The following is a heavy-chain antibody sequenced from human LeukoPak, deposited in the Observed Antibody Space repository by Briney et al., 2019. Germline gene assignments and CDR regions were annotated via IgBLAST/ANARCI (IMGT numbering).Heavy chain of an antibody. CDR3: ARDLGYSSGYGWAYYFGY. D-gene: IGHD6-19*01. CDR2: INAGNGNT. CDR1: GYTFTTYA. V-gene: IGHV1-3*01. J-gene: IGHJ4*02. Sequence: ASVTVSCKASGYTFTTYAMHWVRQAPGQRLEWMGWINAGNGNTKYSQKFQDRVTITRDTSASTVYMELSSLGSEDTAVYYCARDLGYSSGYGWAYYFGYWGQGTLVTVSS.